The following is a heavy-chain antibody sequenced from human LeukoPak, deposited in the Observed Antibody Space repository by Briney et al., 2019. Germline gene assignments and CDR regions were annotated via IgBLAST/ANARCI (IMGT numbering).Heavy chain of an antibody. Sequence: GGSLRLSCAAIGFTSNYWMHWVRQAPGKGLVWVSRISGDGSTTFYADSVKGRFTISRDNSKNTLYLQMNSLRAEDTAVYYCQKEWWADSSGYYQGWGQGTLVTVSS. CDR1: GFTSNYW. D-gene: IGHD3-22*01. CDR3: QKEWWADSSGYYQG. CDR2: ISGDGSTT. V-gene: IGHV3-74*01. J-gene: IGHJ4*02.